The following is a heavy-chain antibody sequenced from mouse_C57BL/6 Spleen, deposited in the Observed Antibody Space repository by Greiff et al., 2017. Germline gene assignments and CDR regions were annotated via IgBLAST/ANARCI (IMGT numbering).Heavy chain of an antibody. J-gene: IGHJ4*01. D-gene: IGHD1-1*02. CDR2: IWSGGST. V-gene: IGHV2-2*01. CDR1: GFSLTSYG. CDR3: ARVTTGSPYYYAMDY. Sequence: QVQLQQSGPGLVQPSQSLSITCTVSGFSLTSYGVHWVRQSPGKGLEWLGVIWSGGSTDYNAAFISRLSISKDNSKSQVFFKMNSLQADDTAIYYCARVTTGSPYYYAMDYWGQGTSVTVSS.